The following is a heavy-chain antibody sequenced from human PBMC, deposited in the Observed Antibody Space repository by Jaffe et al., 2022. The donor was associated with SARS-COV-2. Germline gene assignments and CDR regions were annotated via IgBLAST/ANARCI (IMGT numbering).Heavy chain of an antibody. CDR3: TREDSLSGGYPPGNWFDP. Sequence: QVQLQESGPGLVKPSQTLSLTCTVSGGSISSGSYYWSWIRQPAGKGLEWIGRIYISGSTNYNPSLKSRVTISLDTSKNQFSLEVSSVTAADTAVYYCTREDSLSGGYPPGNWFDPWGQGTLVTVSS. CDR2: IYISGST. J-gene: IGHJ5*02. V-gene: IGHV4-61*02. CDR1: GGSISSGSYY. D-gene: IGHD1-26*01.